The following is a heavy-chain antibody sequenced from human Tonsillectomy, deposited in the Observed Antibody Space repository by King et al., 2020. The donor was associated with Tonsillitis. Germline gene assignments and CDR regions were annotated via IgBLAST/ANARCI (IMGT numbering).Heavy chain of an antibody. CDR3: GRVFPGWYPMDV. J-gene: IGHJ6*02. CDR2: ISYSGSN. CDR1: GDSISRYY. Sequence: QLQESGPGLLKPSETLSLICTVSGDSISRYYWSWCRQPPGKGLEWFGYISYSGSNNYNPSLKSRVTISVDTSKNQFSLRLTSVTAADTAVYYCGRVFPGWYPMDVWGHGTTAPVSS. D-gene: IGHD6-19*01. V-gene: IGHV4-59*08.